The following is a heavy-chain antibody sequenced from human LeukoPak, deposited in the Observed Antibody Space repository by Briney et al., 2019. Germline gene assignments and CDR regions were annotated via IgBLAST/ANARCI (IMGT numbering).Heavy chain of an antibody. J-gene: IGHJ6*02. CDR2: ISSSSSYI. CDR1: GFTFSRYS. V-gene: IGHV3-21*01. Sequence: GGSLRLSCAASGFTFSRYSMNWVRQAPGKGLEWVSSISSSSSYIYYADSVKGRFTISRDNAKNSLYLQMNSLRAEDTAVYYCARSKTYYYGMDVWGQGTTVTVSS. D-gene: IGHD4-11*01. CDR3: ARSKTYYYGMDV.